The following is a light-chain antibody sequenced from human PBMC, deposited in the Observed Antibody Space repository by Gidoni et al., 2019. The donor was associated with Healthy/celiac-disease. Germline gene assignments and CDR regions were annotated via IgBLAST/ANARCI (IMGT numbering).Light chain of an antibody. CDR3: QQYGSSPRALT. Sequence: EIVLTQSPVTLSLSPGERATLSCRASQRVSSSYLAWYQQKPGQAPRLRIYGASSRATGIPDRFCGSGSGTDFTLTISRLEPEDFAVYYCQQYGSSPRALTFGGGTKVEIK. CDR2: GAS. CDR1: QRVSSSY. J-gene: IGKJ4*01. V-gene: IGKV3-20*01.